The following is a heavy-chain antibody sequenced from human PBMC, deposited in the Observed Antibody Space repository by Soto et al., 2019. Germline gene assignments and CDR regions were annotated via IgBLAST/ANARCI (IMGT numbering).Heavy chain of an antibody. Sequence: PSETLSLTCAVSGGSISSSNWWSWVRQPPGKGLEWIGEIYHSGSTNYNPSLKSRVTISVDKSKNQFSLKLSSVTAADTAVYYCARGGIAAAGTYYYYYGMDVWGQGTTVTVS. D-gene: IGHD6-13*01. CDR1: GGSISSSNW. J-gene: IGHJ6*02. CDR3: ARGGIAAAGTYYYYYGMDV. V-gene: IGHV4-4*02. CDR2: IYHSGST.